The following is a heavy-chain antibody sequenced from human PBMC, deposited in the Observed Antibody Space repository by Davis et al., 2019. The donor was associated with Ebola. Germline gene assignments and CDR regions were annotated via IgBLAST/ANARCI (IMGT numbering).Heavy chain of an antibody. Sequence: GESLKISCAASGFTFSGYWMTWVRHAPGKGLEWVANINQDGSEKQYVDSVKGRFTISRDNADNSLYLQMSSLRADDTAMYFCARDLVYGGNAFFDYWGQGTLVSVSS. D-gene: IGHD4-23*01. CDR3: ARDLVYGGNAFFDY. J-gene: IGHJ4*02. CDR2: INQDGSEK. V-gene: IGHV3-7*03. CDR1: GFTFSGYW.